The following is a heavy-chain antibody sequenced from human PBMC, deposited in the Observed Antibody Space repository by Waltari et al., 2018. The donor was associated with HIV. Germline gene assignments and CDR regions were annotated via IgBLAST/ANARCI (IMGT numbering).Heavy chain of an antibody. J-gene: IGHJ5*02. V-gene: IGHV1-46*01. CDR3: ARGGPLSGPATPFDR. CDR1: GYAFTTFY. Sequence: QVQLVQSGAEVKKPGASVRLSCKASGYAFTTFYIHWLRQAPGQSPEWMGIVNPTSGTTSYTQRVPGRVTMARDTSTSTAYMELTGLKSEDTAFYYCARGGPLSGPATPFDRWGQGTLITVSS. CDR2: VNPTSGTT.